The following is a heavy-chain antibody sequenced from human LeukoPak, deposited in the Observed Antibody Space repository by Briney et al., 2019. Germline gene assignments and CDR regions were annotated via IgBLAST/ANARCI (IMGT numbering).Heavy chain of an antibody. CDR2: ISSSSSYI. CDR3: ARVALYYYYYMDV. CDR1: GFTFSSYG. J-gene: IGHJ6*03. V-gene: IGHV3-21*01. Sequence: GGSLRLSCAASGFTFSSYGMSWVRQAPGKGLEWVSSISSSSSYIYYADSVKGRFTISRDNAKNSLYLQMNSLRAEDTAVYYCARVALYYYYYMDVWGKGTTVTVSS.